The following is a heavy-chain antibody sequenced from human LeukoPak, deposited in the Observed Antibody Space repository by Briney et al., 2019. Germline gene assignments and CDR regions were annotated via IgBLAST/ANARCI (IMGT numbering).Heavy chain of an antibody. CDR3: AKDIEYSSSSSFDY. V-gene: IGHV3-30*04. CDR1: GFTFSSYA. Sequence: GGSLRLSCAASGFTFSSYAMHWVRQAPGKGLEWVAVISYDGSNKYYADSVKGRFTISRDNSKNTLYLQMNSLRAEDTAVYYCAKDIEYSSSSSFDYWGQGTLVTVSS. CDR2: ISYDGSNK. D-gene: IGHD6-6*01. J-gene: IGHJ4*02.